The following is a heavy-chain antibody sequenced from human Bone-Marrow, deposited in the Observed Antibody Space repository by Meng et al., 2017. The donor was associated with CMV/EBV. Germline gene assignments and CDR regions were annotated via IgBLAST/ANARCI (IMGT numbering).Heavy chain of an antibody. J-gene: IGHJ3*02. CDR3: ARGIVGAHDAFDI. Sequence: GGSLRLSCAASGFTFSSYSMNWVRQAPGKGLEWVSSISSSSSYIYYADSVKGRFTISRDNAKNSLYLQMNSLRAEDTAVYYCARGIVGAHDAFDIWAQGTMATVSS. CDR1: GFTFSSYS. CDR2: ISSSSSYI. D-gene: IGHD1-26*01. V-gene: IGHV3-21*01.